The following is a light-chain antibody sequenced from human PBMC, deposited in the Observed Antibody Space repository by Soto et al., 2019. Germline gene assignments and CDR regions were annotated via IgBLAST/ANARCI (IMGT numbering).Light chain of an antibody. V-gene: IGLV2-14*03. J-gene: IGLJ1*01. Sequence: QSVLTQPASVSGSPGQSITISCTGGRNDIGSYNYVSWYQHRPGEVPKLILYSVGVRPSGVSSRFSGSKSGTTASLTISGLQAEDEADYYCNSYTDDDTPYVFGTGTKVTVL. CDR1: RNDIGSYNY. CDR3: NSYTDDDTPYV. CDR2: SVG.